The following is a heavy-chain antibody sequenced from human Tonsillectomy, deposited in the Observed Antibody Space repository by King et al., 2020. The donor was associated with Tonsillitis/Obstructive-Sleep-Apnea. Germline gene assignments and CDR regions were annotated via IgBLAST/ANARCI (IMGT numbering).Heavy chain of an antibody. CDR1: GFSLSTSGVG. CDR2: IYWDDNK. D-gene: IGHD1-26*01. J-gene: IGHJ6*03. Sequence: TLKESGPTLVKPTQTLTLTCTFSGFSLSTSGVGVGWIRQPPGKALEWLALIYWDDNKRYSPSLRSRLTITKDTSKSQVVLTMTNMNPVDTATYYCAHTFEGANYYYYMDVWGKGTTVTVSS. CDR3: AHTFEGANYYYYMDV. V-gene: IGHV2-5*02.